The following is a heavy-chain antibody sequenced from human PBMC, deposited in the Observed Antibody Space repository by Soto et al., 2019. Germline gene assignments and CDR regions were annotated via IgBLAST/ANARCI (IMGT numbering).Heavy chain of an antibody. CDR3: GNDLATIFGGDS. Sequence: QVQLVESGGGVVQPGRSLRLSCAASGFTFSSYGMHWVRQAPGKGLEWVALISYDGSNKYYADSVQGRFTISRDNSKNTLYLQMDSLYTGDTAVYYCGNDLATIFGGDSWGQGTLVTVSS. V-gene: IGHV3-30*18. J-gene: IGHJ4*02. CDR2: ISYDGSNK. CDR1: GFTFSSYG. D-gene: IGHD3-3*01.